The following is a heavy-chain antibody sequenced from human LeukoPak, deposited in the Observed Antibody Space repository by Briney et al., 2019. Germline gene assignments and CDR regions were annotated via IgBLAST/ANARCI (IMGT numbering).Heavy chain of an antibody. Sequence: SETLSLNCAVSGVSIGSGGYWSWVRQPPGKGLEWIGQIFYIGSAHYNPSFESRVIMSIDNSRNQLSLRFNSVTAADTAVYYCARHGSYSLAFWGQGALVTVSS. D-gene: IGHD2-15*01. V-gene: IGHV4-4*02. CDR2: IFYIGSA. CDR1: GVSIGSGGY. CDR3: ARHGSYSLAF. J-gene: IGHJ4*02.